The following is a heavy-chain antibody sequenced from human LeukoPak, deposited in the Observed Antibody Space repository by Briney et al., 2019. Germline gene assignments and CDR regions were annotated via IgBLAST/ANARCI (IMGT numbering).Heavy chain of an antibody. D-gene: IGHD3-10*01. CDR1: GGSFSGYY. V-gene: IGHV4-34*01. J-gene: IGHJ4*02. CDR3: ARGVGGVRGVINFDY. CDR2: INHSGST. Sequence: TSETLSLTRAVYGGSFSGYYWSWIRQPPGKGLEWIGEINHSGSTNYNPSLKSRVTISVDTSKNQFSLKLSSVTAADTAVYYCARGVGGVRGVINFDYWGQGTLVTVSS.